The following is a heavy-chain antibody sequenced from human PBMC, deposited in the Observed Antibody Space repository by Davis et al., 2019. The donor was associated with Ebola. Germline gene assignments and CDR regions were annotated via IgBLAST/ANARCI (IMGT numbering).Heavy chain of an antibody. CDR2: IWYDGSNK. CDR3: TTVRSYSSSWYAPHYYYYYGMDV. D-gene: IGHD6-13*01. V-gene: IGHV3-33*01. J-gene: IGHJ6*02. CDR1: GFTFSSYG. Sequence: GESLKISCAASGFTFSSYGMHWVRQAPGKGLEWVAVIWYDGSNKYYADSVKGRFTISRDDSKNTLYLQMNSLKTEDTAVYYCTTVRSYSSSWYAPHYYYYYGMDVWGQGTTVTVSS.